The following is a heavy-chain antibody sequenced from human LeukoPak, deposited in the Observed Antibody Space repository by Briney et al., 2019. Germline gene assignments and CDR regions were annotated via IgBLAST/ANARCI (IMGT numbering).Heavy chain of an antibody. V-gene: IGHV4-59*11. CDR2: IYYSEST. D-gene: IGHD5-12*01. CDR1: GDSQSCQN. CDR3: ATNAGGYRSPPFDY. Sequence: SETQTLPCTVSGDSQSCQNWHWTRQPPGKGLECIGYIYYSESTDYNPSLKSRVTISVDTSKKQFSLKLSSVTAADTDVYYCATNAGGYRSPPFDYGGQGTLVTVSS. J-gene: IGHJ4*02.